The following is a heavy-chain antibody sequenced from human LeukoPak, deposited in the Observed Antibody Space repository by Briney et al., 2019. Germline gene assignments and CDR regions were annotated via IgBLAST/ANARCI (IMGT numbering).Heavy chain of an antibody. CDR2: IYYSGST. CDR1: GGSISSGGYY. J-gene: IGHJ4*02. V-gene: IGHV4-31*03. Sequence: KSSETLSLTCTVSGGSISSGGYYWSWIRQHPGKGLEWIGYIYYSGSTYYNPSLKSRVTISVDKSKNQFSLKLSSVTAADTAVYYCARGRPPHDYGTLFDYWGQGTLVTVSS. D-gene: IGHD4-17*01. CDR3: ARGRPPHDYGTLFDY.